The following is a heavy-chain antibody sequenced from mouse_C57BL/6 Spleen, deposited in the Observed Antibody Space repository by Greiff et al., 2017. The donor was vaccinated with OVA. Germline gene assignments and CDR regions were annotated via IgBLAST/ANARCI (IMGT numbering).Heavy chain of an antibody. V-gene: IGHV5-9*01. CDR2: ISGGGGNT. CDR1: GFTFSSYT. CDR3: ARHRGFLYYFDY. J-gene: IGHJ2*01. Sequence: EVKLVESGGGLVKPGGSLKLSCAASGFTFSSYTMSWVRQTPEKRLEWVATISGGGGNTYYPDSVKGRFTISRDNAKNTLYLQMSSLRSEDTAWFYCARHRGFLYYFDYWGQGTTLTVSS. D-gene: IGHD3-3*01.